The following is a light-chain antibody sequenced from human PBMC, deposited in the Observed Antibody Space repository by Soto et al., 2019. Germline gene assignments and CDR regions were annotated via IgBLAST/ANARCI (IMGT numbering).Light chain of an antibody. J-gene: IGKJ1*01. V-gene: IGKV3-20*01. CDR3: QQYNSYSPT. CDR2: GAS. CDR1: QSVRGSY. Sequence: EMVLTQSPGPLSLSPGERATLSCRASQSVRGSYLAWYQQKPGQAPRLLIYGASTRATTIPARFSGSGSGTEFTLTISGLQPGDSATYYCQQYNSYSPTFGQGTKVDI.